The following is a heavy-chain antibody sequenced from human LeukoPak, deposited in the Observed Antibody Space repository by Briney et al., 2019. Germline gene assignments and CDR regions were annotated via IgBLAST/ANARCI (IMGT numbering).Heavy chain of an antibody. Sequence: ASVKVSCKASGYTFTNYDINWVRQATGQGPEWMGWMNPNSGNTGYAQKFQGRVTMTRDTSISTAYMELSSLRSDDTAVYYCARCSGGSCYWVGFDYWGQGTLVTVSS. CDR3: ARCSGGSCYWVGFDY. CDR2: MNPNSGNT. D-gene: IGHD2-15*01. V-gene: IGHV1-8*01. J-gene: IGHJ4*02. CDR1: GYTFTNYD.